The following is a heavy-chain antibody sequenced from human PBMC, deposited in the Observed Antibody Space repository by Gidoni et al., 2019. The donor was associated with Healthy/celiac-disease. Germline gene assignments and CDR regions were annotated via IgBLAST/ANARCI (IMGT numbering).Heavy chain of an antibody. Sequence: EVQLVESGGGLVQPGRSLRLSCAASGFTFDDYAMHWVRQAPGKGLEWVSGISWNSGSIGYADSVKGRFTISRDNAKNSLYLQMNSLRAEDTALYYCAKGEMATIRGPWFDPWGQGTLVTVSS. D-gene: IGHD5-12*01. CDR2: ISWNSGSI. CDR3: AKGEMATIRGPWFDP. J-gene: IGHJ5*02. V-gene: IGHV3-9*01. CDR1: GFTFDDYA.